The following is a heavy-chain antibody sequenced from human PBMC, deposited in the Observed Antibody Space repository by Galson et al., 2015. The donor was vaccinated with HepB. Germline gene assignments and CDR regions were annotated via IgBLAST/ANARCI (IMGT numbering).Heavy chain of an antibody. J-gene: IGHJ4*02. V-gene: IGHV3-73*01. CDR3: TRGGIADSFDY. Sequence: SLRLSCAASGFTFSGSAMHWVRQASGKGLEWVGRIRSKANSYATAHAASVKGRFTISRDDSKNTAYLQMNSLKTEDTAVYYCTRGGIADSFDYWGQGTLVTVSS. CDR1: GFTFSGSA. CDR2: IRSKANSYAT. D-gene: IGHD6-13*01.